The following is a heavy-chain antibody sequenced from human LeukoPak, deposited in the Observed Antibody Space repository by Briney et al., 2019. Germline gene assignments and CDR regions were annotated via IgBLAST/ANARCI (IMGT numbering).Heavy chain of an antibody. CDR1: GGSVSSYY. CDR3: ARAGPRRDGYNVDY. CDR2: ISYSGST. D-gene: IGHD5-24*01. V-gene: IGHV4-59*02. J-gene: IGHJ4*02. Sequence: SETLSLTCTVSGGSVSSYYWSWIRQPPGKGLEYIGYISYSGSTNYNPSLKSRVTMSVDTSKDQFSLKLSSVTAADTAVYYCARAGPRRDGYNVDYWGQGTLVTVSS.